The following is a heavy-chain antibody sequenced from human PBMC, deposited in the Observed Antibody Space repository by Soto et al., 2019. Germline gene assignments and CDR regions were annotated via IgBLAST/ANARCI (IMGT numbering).Heavy chain of an antibody. Sequence: EVQLVESGGGLAKPGGSLRLSCAASGFLFNSYGMNWVRLSPGRGLEWISSISSTSTYIEYADQVKGRFILSRDKAENSLSLQMNSVRAEDTAVYYCTRDRSTGMVFPDFHFWGQGALVTVSS. V-gene: IGHV3-21*01. J-gene: IGHJ4*02. CDR2: ISSTSTYI. CDR1: GFLFNSYG. CDR3: TRDRSTGMVFPDFHF. D-gene: IGHD5-18*01.